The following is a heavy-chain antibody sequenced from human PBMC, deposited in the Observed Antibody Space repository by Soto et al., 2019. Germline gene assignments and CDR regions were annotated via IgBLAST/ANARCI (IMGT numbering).Heavy chain of an antibody. CDR3: ARSLDHDAFNI. J-gene: IGHJ3*02. Sequence: GGSLRLSCAASGFSFSKYGMHWVRQAPGEGLEWLSLISHDGSEKWYAESVKGRFTISRDNSKNTLYLQMNSLRAEDTAVYYCARSLDHDAFNIWGQGTMVTVSS. CDR2: ISHDGSEK. V-gene: IGHV3-33*08. CDR1: GFSFSKYG.